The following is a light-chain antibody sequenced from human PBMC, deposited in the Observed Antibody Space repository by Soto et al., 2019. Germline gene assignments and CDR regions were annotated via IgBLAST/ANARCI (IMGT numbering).Light chain of an antibody. Sequence: EIVLTQSPATLSVSLGDGATLSCRASQSVSLSLAWYQMRPGQAPRLLIYDASTRATGIPARFSGSGSATEFTLTISSLQSEDSAVYYCQQYNNWPRTFGQGTKVDIK. CDR3: QQYNNWPRT. J-gene: IGKJ1*01. CDR1: QSVSLS. CDR2: DAS. V-gene: IGKV3-15*01.